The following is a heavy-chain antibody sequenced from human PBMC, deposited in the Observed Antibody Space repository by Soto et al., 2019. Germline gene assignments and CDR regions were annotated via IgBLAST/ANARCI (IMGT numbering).Heavy chain of an antibody. D-gene: IGHD4-17*01. CDR1: GFNFSNHW. CDR2: IKSKTDGGTT. V-gene: IGHV3-15*01. CDR3: TTDSSYGGATQQGY. J-gene: IGHJ4*02. Sequence: GGSLRLSCAASGFNFSNHWMHWVRQRPAEGLEWVGRIKSKTDGGTTDYAAPVKGRFTISRDDSKNTLYLQMNSLKTEDTAVYYCTTDSSYGGATQQGYWGQGTLVTVSS.